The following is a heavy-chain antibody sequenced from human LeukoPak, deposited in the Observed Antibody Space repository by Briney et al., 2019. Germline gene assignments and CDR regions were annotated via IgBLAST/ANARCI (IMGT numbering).Heavy chain of an antibody. CDR2: IKSKPDGGTT. CDR1: GLIFSNAW. J-gene: IGHJ4*02. CDR3: ARDVVARPPPSFDY. V-gene: IGHV3-15*01. D-gene: IGHD2-15*01. Sequence: GGSLRLSCVASGLIFSNAWMGWVRQAPGKGLEWVGRIKSKPDGGTTDYAAPVAGRFTISRDDSKTTLYLQMNSLKTEDTAVYYCARDVVARPPPSFDYWGQGTLVTVSS.